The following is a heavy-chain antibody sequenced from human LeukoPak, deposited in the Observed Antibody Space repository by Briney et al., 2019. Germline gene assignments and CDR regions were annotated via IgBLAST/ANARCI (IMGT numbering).Heavy chain of an antibody. CDR2: ISSSADTI. CDR1: GFIFSSDE. CDR3: ANKPGYRADY. J-gene: IGHJ4*02. D-gene: IGHD3-9*01. V-gene: IGHV3-48*03. Sequence: TGGSLRLSCAASGFIFSSDEMTWVRQAPGKGLESVSFISSSADTILYADSVKGRFTISRDNGKNALYLQMNSLRAEDTAVYYCANKPGYRADYWGQGTLVTVSS.